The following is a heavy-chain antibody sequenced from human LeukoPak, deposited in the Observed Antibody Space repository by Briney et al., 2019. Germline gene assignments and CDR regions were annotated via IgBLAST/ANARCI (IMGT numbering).Heavy chain of an antibody. CDR2: IKQDGSEK. V-gene: IGHV3-7*01. CDR1: GFTFSSYE. J-gene: IGHJ6*03. CDR3: ARETGPKAPMVIYYYYYMDV. D-gene: IGHD5-18*01. Sequence: PGGSLRLSCAASGFTFSSYEMNWVRQAPGKGLEWVANIKQDGSEKYYVDSVKGRFTISRDNAKNSLYLQMNSLRAEDTAVYYCARETGPKAPMVIYYYYYMDVWGKGTTVTISS.